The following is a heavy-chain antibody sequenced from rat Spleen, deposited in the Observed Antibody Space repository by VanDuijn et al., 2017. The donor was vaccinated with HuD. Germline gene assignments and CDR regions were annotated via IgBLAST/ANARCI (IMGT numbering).Heavy chain of an antibody. CDR3: ARTNNPYFYVMDA. CDR2: INSAGST. Sequence: VQLKESGPGLVQPSQTLSLTCTVSGFSLTSNSVSWVRPPPGKGLEWMGYINSAGSTSYNPSLKSRISITRDTSKNQFFLQVNSVTTEDTATYYCARTNNPYFYVMDAWGQGASVTVSS. J-gene: IGHJ4*01. V-gene: IGHV3-3*01. D-gene: IGHD3-4*01. CDR1: GFSLTSNS.